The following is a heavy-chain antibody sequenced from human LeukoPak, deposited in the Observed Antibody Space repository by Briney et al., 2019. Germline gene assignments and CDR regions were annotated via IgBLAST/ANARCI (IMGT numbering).Heavy chain of an antibody. V-gene: IGHV1-2*02. J-gene: IGHJ4*02. Sequence: ASVKVSCKASGGTFSSYTISWVRQAPGQGLEWMGRINPNSGGTNYAQKFQGRVTMTRDTSISTAYMELSRLRSDDTAVYYCACRSSSGLEAWDYWGQGTLVTVSS. CDR1: GGTFSSYT. CDR3: ACRSSSGLEAWDY. D-gene: IGHD6-6*01. CDR2: INPNSGGT.